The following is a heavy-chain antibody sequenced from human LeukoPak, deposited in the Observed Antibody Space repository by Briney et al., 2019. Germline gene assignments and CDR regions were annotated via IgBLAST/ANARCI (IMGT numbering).Heavy chain of an antibody. D-gene: IGHD3-3*01. Sequence: GGSLRLSCAASGFTFSIYWMGWVRQAPGKGLEWVANIKQDGSEKYYVDSVKGRFTISRDNSKNTLYLQMNSLRAEDTAVYYCARDTTDYDFWSGYYHYWGQGTLVTVSS. CDR1: GFTFSIYW. V-gene: IGHV3-7*01. CDR3: ARDTTDYDFWSGYYHY. J-gene: IGHJ4*02. CDR2: IKQDGSEK.